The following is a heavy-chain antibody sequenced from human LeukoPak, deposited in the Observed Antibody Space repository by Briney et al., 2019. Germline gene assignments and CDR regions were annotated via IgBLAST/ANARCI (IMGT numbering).Heavy chain of an antibody. CDR2: INAGNGDT. CDR1: GYTFTSYT. J-gene: IGHJ4*02. Sequence: ASVKVSCKASGYTFTSYTMHWVRQAPGQRLEWMGWINAGNGDTRYSQNFQGRVTITRDTSASTAYMELSSLRSEDTAVYYCASGRYSGTFAYWGQGTLVTVSS. V-gene: IGHV1-3*01. CDR3: ASGRYSGTFAY. D-gene: IGHD1-26*01.